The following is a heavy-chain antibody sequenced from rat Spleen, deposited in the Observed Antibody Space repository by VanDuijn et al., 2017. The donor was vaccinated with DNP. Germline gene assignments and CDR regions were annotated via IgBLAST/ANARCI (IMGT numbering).Heavy chain of an antibody. D-gene: IGHD1-7*01. CDR1: GFTFSNYH. V-gene: IGHV5-19*01. CDR3: ATNRSYYGY. Sequence: EVQLVESGGGLVQPGRSLKLSCAASGFTFSNYHMAWVRQAPRKGLEWVATISPSGSRTYYPDSVKGRFTVSRDNARSTLYLQMDSLTSEDTATYYCATNRSYYGYWGQGVMVTVSS. CDR2: ISPSGSRT. J-gene: IGHJ2*01.